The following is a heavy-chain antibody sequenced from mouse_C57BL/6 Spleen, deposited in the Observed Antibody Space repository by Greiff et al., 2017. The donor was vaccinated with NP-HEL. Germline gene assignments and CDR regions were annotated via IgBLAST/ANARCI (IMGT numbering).Heavy chain of an antibody. D-gene: IGHD1-1*01. J-gene: IGHJ1*03. CDR3: ARRGYGSSYWYFDV. Sequence: VQLKESGPVLVKPGPSVKISCKASGFTFTDYYMHWVKQSHGKSLEWIGLVYPYNGGTSYNQKFKGKATLTVDTSSSTAYMELNSLTSEDSAVYYWARRGYGSSYWYFDVWGTGTTVTVSS. V-gene: IGHV1-36*01. CDR1: GFTFTDYY. CDR2: VYPYNGGT.